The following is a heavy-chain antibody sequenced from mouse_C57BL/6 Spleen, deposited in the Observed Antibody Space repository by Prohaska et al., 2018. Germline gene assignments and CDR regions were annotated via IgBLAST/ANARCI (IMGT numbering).Heavy chain of an antibody. CDR3: ARGYFDY. CDR2: INPNNGGT. V-gene: IGHV1-26*01. Sequence: QSHGKSLEWIGDINPNNGGTSYNQKLKGKATFSVDKSSRTAYMELRSLTSEDSAVYYCARGYFDYWGQGTTLTVSS. J-gene: IGHJ2*01.